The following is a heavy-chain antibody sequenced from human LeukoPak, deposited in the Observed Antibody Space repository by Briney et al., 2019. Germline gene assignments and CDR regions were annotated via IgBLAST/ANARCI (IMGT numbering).Heavy chain of an antibody. D-gene: IGHD6-13*01. V-gene: IGHV1-8*01. CDR3: ATLETAAGSNWFDP. Sequence: WASVKVSCKASGYTFTSYDINWVRQATGQGLEWMGWMNPNSGNTGYAQKFQGRVTMTRNTSISTAYMELSSLRSEGTAVYYCATLETAAGSNWFDPWGQGTLVTVSS. CDR1: GYTFTSYD. J-gene: IGHJ5*02. CDR2: MNPNSGNT.